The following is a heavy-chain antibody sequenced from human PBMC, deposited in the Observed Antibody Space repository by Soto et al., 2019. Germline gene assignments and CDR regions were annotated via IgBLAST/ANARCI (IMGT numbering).Heavy chain of an antibody. Sequence: SETLSLTCTVSGGSISSGGYYWSWIRQHPGKGLEWIGYIYYSGSTYYNPSLKSRVTISVDTSKNQFSLKLSSVTAADTAVYYWARVPSSSWSYYYYGMDVWGQGTTVTVSS. CDR2: IYYSGST. CDR3: ARVPSSSWSYYYYGMDV. J-gene: IGHJ6*02. V-gene: IGHV4-31*03. D-gene: IGHD6-13*01. CDR1: GGSISSGGYY.